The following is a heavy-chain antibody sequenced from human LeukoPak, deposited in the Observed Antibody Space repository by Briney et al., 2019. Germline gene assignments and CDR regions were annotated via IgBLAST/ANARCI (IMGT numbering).Heavy chain of an antibody. CDR1: GYTLTELS. Sequence: GASVKLSCTVSGYTLTELSMHWVRQAPGKGLEWMGGFDPEDGETIYAQKFQDRVTMTEDTSTDTAYMELSSLRSEDTAVYYCAIGLAYGSSPGYFDYWGQGTLVTVSS. CDR3: AIGLAYGSSPGYFDY. D-gene: IGHD6-6*01. J-gene: IGHJ4*02. CDR2: FDPEDGET. V-gene: IGHV1-24*01.